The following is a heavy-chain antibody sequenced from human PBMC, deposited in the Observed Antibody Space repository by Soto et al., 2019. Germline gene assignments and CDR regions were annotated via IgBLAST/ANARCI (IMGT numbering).Heavy chain of an antibody. D-gene: IGHD5-12*01. V-gene: IGHV1-24*01. CDR2: FDPEDGET. CDR1: GYTLTELS. Sequence: GASVKVSCKVSGYTLTELSRHWVRQAPGKGLEWMGGFDPEDGETIYAQKFQGRVTMTEDTSTDTAYMELSSLRSEDTAVYYCATTSGEMATIRSPSYYYYGMDVWGQGTTVTVSS. J-gene: IGHJ6*02. CDR3: ATTSGEMATIRSPSYYYYGMDV.